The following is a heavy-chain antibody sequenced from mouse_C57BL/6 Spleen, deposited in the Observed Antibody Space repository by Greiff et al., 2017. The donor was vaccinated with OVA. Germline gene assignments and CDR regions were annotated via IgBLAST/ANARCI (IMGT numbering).Heavy chain of an antibody. D-gene: IGHD2-5*01. CDR1: GYTFTDYE. J-gene: IGHJ1*03. Sequence: QVQLQQSGAELVRPGASVTLSCKASGYTFTDYEMHWVKQTPVHGLEWIGAIDPETGGTAYNQKFKGKAILTADKSSSTAYMELRSLTSEDSAVYYCTGYSNYRGNFDVWGTGTTVTVSS. V-gene: IGHV1-15*01. CDR2: IDPETGGT. CDR3: TGYSNYRGNFDV.